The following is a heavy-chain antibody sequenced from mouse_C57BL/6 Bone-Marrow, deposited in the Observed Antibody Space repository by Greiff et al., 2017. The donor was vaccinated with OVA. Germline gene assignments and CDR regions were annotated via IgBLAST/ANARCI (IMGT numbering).Heavy chain of an antibody. CDR1: GFNIKDYY. Sequence: VQLQQSGAELVKPGASVKLSCTASGFNIKDYYMHWVKQRTEQGLEWIGRIDPEDGETKYAPKFPGKATITADTSSNTAYLQLSSLTSEDTAVYYCAPLSYDYGGAWFAYWGQGTLVTVSA. D-gene: IGHD2-4*01. J-gene: IGHJ3*01. CDR3: APLSYDYGGAWFAY. V-gene: IGHV14-2*01. CDR2: IDPEDGET.